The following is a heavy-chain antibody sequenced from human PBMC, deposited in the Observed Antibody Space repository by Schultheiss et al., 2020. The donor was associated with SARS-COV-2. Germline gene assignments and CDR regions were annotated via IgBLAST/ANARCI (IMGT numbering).Heavy chain of an antibody. CDR3: AKEGLRYSYGYGWFDP. V-gene: IGHV3-74*01. CDR2: INSDGSIT. CDR1: GFTFSSYG. Sequence: GGSLRLSCAASGFTFSSYGMHWVRQAPGKGLVWVSRINSDGSITSYADSVKGRFTISRDNAKNTLYLQMNSLRAEDTAVYYCAKEGLRYSYGYGWFDPWGQGTLVTVSS. J-gene: IGHJ5*02. D-gene: IGHD5-18*01.